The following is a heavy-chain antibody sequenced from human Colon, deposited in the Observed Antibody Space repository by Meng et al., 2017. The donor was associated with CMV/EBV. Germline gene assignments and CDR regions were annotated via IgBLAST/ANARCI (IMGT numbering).Heavy chain of an antibody. D-gene: IGHD3-16*01. CDR2: MDPTTGRT. Sequence: GQLVESGAEGRMPGASGKVSCKASGYSFTGYYIHWVRQAPGQGLEWMGWMDPTTGRTDYAQKFQGTVTMTRDTSISTAYLELSRLTSDDTAVYYCASHSSYVWGSHHWGQGTLVTVSS. CDR3: ASHSSYVWGSHH. V-gene: IGHV1-2*02. CDR1: GYSFTGYY. J-gene: IGHJ1*01.